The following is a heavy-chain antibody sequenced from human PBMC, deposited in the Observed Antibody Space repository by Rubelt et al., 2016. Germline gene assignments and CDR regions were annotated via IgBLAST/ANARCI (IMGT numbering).Heavy chain of an antibody. D-gene: IGHD5-18*01. J-gene: IGHJ4*02. CDR3: AREPVGYSYGFGDY. V-gene: IGHV1-69*04. Sequence: QVQLVRSGAEVKKPGSSVKVSCKASGGTFSSYAISWVRQAPGQGLEWMGRIIPILGIANYAQKFQGRVTITADKSTRTAYMELSSLRSEETAVYYCAREPVGYSYGFGDYWGQGTLVTVSS. CDR1: GGTFSSYA. CDR2: IIPILGIA.